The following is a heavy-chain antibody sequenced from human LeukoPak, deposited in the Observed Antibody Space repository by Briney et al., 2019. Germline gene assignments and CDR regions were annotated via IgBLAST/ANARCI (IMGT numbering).Heavy chain of an antibody. CDR1: GFTFSSYA. CDR2: ISYDGSNK. D-gene: IGHD6-19*01. J-gene: IGHJ4*02. Sequence: GGSLRLSCAASGFTFSSYAMNWVRQAPGKGLEWVAVISYDGSNKYYADSVKGRFTISRDNSKNTLYLQTNSLRAEDTAVYYCAKEPPRGYSSGSSPSGYWGQGTLVTVSS. CDR3: AKEPPRGYSSGSSPSGY. V-gene: IGHV3-30*18.